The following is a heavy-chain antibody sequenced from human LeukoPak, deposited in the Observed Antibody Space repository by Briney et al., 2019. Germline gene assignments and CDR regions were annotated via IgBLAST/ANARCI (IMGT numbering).Heavy chain of an antibody. Sequence: GGSLRLSCAASGFTFSSYSMNWVRQAPGKGLEWVSSISSSSSYIYYADSVKGRFTISRDNAKNSLYLQMNSLRAEDTAVYYCARYQGYYSPPGDYWGQGTLVTVSS. V-gene: IGHV3-21*01. CDR2: ISSSSSYI. CDR3: ARYQGYYSPPGDY. CDR1: GFTFSSYS. D-gene: IGHD3-3*01. J-gene: IGHJ4*02.